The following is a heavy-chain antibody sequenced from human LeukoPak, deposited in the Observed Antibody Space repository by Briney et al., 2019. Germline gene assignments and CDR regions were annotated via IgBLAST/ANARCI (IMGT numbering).Heavy chain of an antibody. CDR1: GYTFTGYY. CDR3: ARVPTQYYYDSSGPFDY. D-gene: IGHD3-22*01. Sequence: ASVKVSCKASGYTFTGYYMHWVRQAPGQGLEWMGWINPNSGGTNYAQKFQGRVTMTRDTSISTAYMELSRLRSDDTAVYYCARVPTQYYYDSSGPFDYWGQGTLVTVSS. V-gene: IGHV1-2*02. CDR2: INPNSGGT. J-gene: IGHJ4*02.